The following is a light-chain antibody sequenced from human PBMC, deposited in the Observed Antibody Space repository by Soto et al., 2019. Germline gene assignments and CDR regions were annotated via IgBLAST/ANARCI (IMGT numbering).Light chain of an antibody. CDR2: EVT. V-gene: IGLV2-14*01. CDR1: SSDVGGYNY. Sequence: QSVLTQPASVSGSPGQSITISCTGTSSDVGGYNYVSWYQQYPGKAPKVMIYEVTNRPSGASNRFSGSKSGNTASLTISGLQAEDEADYYCCSYAGRYTYIFGTGTKV. J-gene: IGLJ1*01. CDR3: CSYAGRYTYI.